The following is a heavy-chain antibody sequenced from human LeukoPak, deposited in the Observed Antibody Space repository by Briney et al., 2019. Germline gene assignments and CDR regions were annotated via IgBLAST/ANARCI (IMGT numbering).Heavy chain of an antibody. Sequence: PGGSLRLSCAASGFTFSSYGMHWVRQAPGKGLEWVAVISYDGSNKYYADSVKGRFTISRDNSKNTLYLQMNSLRAEDTAVYYCARTEYYYDSSGLVYWGQGTLVTVSS. CDR2: ISYDGSNK. D-gene: IGHD3-22*01. CDR1: GFTFSSYG. V-gene: IGHV3-30*03. CDR3: ARTEYYYDSSGLVY. J-gene: IGHJ4*02.